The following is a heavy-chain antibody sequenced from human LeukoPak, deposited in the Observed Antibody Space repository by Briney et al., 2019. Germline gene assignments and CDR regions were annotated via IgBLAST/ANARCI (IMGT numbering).Heavy chain of an antibody. Sequence: GESLKISCKGSGYSFTSYWIGWVRQMPGKGLEWMGIIYPGDSDTRYSPSFQGQVTISADKSISTAYLQWSSLKASDTAMYYRARRGSSGWYFVDFDYWGQGTLVTVSS. D-gene: IGHD6-19*01. V-gene: IGHV5-51*01. CDR3: ARRGSSGWYFVDFDY. J-gene: IGHJ4*02. CDR2: IYPGDSDT. CDR1: GYSFTSYW.